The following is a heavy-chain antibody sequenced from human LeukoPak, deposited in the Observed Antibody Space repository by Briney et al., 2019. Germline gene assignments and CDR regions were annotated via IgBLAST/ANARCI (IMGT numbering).Heavy chain of an antibody. V-gene: IGHV4-38-2*02. D-gene: IGHD3-10*01. Sequence: SETLSLTCSVSGYSISSGYYWGWIRQSPGKGLEWIGSMYHSGSTYYNPSLKSRVTMSADTSKNQFSLKLSSVTAADTAVYYCARVLDYYGSGSRDFDYWGQGTLVTVSS. CDR1: GYSISSGYY. J-gene: IGHJ4*02. CDR2: MYHSGST. CDR3: ARVLDYYGSGSRDFDY.